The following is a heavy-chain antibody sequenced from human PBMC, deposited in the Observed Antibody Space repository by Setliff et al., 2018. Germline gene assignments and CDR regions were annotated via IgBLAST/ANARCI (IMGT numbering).Heavy chain of an antibody. CDR2: ISHSGNT. D-gene: IGHD4-4*01. Sequence: GSLRLSCRASGFTFGDYAMSWFRQAPGKGLEWIGEISHSGNTNYNPSFKSRVTISIDTSKNQFSLNLSPVTAADTAVYYCARAPSKVQFDSWGRGILVTVSS. CDR3: ARAPSKVQFDS. J-gene: IGHJ5*01. V-gene: IGHV4-34*01. CDR1: GFTFGDYA.